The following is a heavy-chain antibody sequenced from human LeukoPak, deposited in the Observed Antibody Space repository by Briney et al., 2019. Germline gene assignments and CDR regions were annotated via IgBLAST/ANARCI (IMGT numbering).Heavy chain of an antibody. Sequence: GGSLRLSCAASGFTFDDYGMSWVRQAPGKGLEWVSGINWNGGSTGYVDSVKGRFTISRDNAKNSLYLQMNSLRAEDTALYHCVKGEVAATLDDAFDIWGQGTMVTVSS. CDR1: GFTFDDYG. J-gene: IGHJ3*02. V-gene: IGHV3-20*01. CDR3: VKGEVAATLDDAFDI. CDR2: INWNGGST. D-gene: IGHD2-15*01.